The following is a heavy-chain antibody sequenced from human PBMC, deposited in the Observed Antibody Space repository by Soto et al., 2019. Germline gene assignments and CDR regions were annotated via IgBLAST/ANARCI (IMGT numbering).Heavy chain of an antibody. J-gene: IGHJ5*02. D-gene: IGHD2-8*01. CDR1: GGSFSGYY. CDR2: INHSGST. Sequence: SETLSLTCAVYGGSFSGYYWSWIRQPPGKGLEWIGEINHSGSTNYNPSLKSRVTISVDTSKNQFSLKLSSVTAADTAVYYCARGLGYCTNGVCYHTYNWFDPWGQGTLVTVSS. CDR3: ARGLGYCTNGVCYHTYNWFDP. V-gene: IGHV4-34*01.